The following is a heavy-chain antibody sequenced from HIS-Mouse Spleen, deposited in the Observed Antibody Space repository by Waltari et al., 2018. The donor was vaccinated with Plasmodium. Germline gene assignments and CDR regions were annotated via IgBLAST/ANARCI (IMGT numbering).Heavy chain of an antibody. V-gene: IGHV4-34*01. D-gene: IGHD3-10*01. Sequence: QVQLQQWGAGLLQPSETLSLPCAVYGGSFSGYYWSWIRQPPGKGLEWIGEINHSGSTNYNPSLKSRVTISVDTSKNQFSLKLSSVTAADTAVYYCASSGSGSYYYWGQGTLVTVSS. J-gene: IGHJ4*02. CDR3: ASSGSGSYYY. CDR1: GGSFSGYY. CDR2: INHSGST.